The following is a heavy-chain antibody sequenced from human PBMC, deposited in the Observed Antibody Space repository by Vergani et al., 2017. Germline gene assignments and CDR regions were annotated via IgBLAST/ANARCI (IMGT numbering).Heavy chain of an antibody. CDR2: INPSGGHT. CDR3: ARGDYGILTGYRY. D-gene: IGHD3-9*01. V-gene: IGHV1-46*03. Sequence: QVQVVQSGAEVKKSAASVKVSCKTSGYTFSNYYMHWVRQAPGQGLEWMGIINPSGGHTNYAQKFQGRVTMTRDTSTSTVYMELSSLRSEDTAIYYCARGDYGILTGYRYWDQGTLVTVSA. CDR1: GYTFSNYY. J-gene: IGHJ4*02.